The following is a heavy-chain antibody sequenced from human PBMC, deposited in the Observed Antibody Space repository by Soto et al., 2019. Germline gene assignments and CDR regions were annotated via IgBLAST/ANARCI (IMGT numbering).Heavy chain of an antibody. CDR2: LSWNGVTI. Sequence: EVQLVESGGGLVQPGRSLRLSCAASGFTFDDYAMHWVRQVPGKGLQWVSGLSWNGVTIGYAASVKGRFSNSRDNAKKFLYLQMNGVRPDDTALYYCAASRAYDSSDYSGFHYGMDVWGLGTTVNVS. J-gene: IGHJ6*02. D-gene: IGHD3-22*01. V-gene: IGHV3-9*01. CDR3: AASRAYDSSDYSGFHYGMDV. CDR1: GFTFDDYA.